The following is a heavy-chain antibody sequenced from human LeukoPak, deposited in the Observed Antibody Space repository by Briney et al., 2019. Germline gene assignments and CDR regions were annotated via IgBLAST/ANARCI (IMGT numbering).Heavy chain of an antibody. CDR1: GYTFTSYG. J-gene: IGHJ4*02. Sequence: ASVKVSCKASGYTFTSYGISWVRQAPGQGLEWMGWISAYNGNTNYAQKLQGRVTMTTDTSTSTAYMELRSLRSDDTAVYYCARHSQYSGSYQWRIYYFDYWGQGTLVTVSS. D-gene: IGHD1-26*01. CDR3: ARHSQYSGSYQWRIYYFDY. CDR2: ISAYNGNT. V-gene: IGHV1-18*01.